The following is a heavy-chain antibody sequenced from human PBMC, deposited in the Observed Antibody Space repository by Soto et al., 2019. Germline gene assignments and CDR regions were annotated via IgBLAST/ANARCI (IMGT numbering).Heavy chain of an antibody. J-gene: IGHJ4*02. CDR3: VPGSSGTRGEDS. CDR2: VSEYGDVT. CDR1: GLTLSNHA. V-gene: IGHV3-23*01. D-gene: IGHD3-10*01. Sequence: VSLRLSCAASGLTLSNHAMTWVRQAPGKGLDWVSTVSEYGDVTYYADSVRGRFTISRDNSKNTLYLQLNNLRVEDTAVYYCVPGSSGTRGEDSWGPGVVVTVSS.